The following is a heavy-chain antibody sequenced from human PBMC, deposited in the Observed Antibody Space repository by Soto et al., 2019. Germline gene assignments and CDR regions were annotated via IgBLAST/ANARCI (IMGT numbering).Heavy chain of an antibody. Sequence: SDTLSPTCTVSGDSISSADYYWSWIRQTPGKGLEWIGHLFYSGTTYYNPSLTSRLTISVDTSKNHFSLRLTSVTAADTAVYYCVRDCWVEPELYYYGMDVWGQGTTVTVSS. V-gene: IGHV4-30-4*02. CDR1: GDSISSADYY. J-gene: IGHJ6*02. CDR3: VRDCWVEPELYYYGMDV. D-gene: IGHD1-1*01. CDR2: LFYSGTT.